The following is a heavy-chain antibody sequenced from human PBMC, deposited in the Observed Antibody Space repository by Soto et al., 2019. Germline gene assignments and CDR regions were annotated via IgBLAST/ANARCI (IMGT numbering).Heavy chain of an antibody. CDR1: GLTLSNQW. V-gene: IGHV3-74*01. CDR2: IDDGSGT. Sequence: EVQLVESGGGLVQPGGSLRLSCAASGLTLSNQWMHWVRQAPGKGLVWVSRIDDGSGTSYADSVKGRFTVSRDNDKNTLYLQMNSLRAEDTAVYYCTSVFYNWGQGTLVTVSS. CDR3: TSVFYN. J-gene: IGHJ4*02.